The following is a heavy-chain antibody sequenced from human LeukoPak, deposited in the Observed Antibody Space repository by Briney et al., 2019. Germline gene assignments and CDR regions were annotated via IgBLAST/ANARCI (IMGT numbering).Heavy chain of an antibody. CDR1: DDSFSSHY. CDR3: ARDLVTVTKGFDI. J-gene: IGHJ3*02. D-gene: IGHD4-17*01. CDR2: ISYIGST. Sequence: SETLSLTCAVSDDSFSSHYWTWIRQPPGKGLEWIGYISYIGSTNYNPSLKSRVTISIDTSKNQFSLRLSSVTAADTAVYYCARDLVTVTKGFDIWGQGTKVSVSS. V-gene: IGHV4-59*11.